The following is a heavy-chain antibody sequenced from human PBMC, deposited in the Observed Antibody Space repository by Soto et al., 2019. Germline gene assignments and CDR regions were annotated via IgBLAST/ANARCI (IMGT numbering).Heavy chain of an antibody. CDR2: ISTDGSIT. V-gene: IGHV3-74*01. CDR3: ARNIDGVDY. CDR1: GFTFSTYW. Sequence: EVQLVESGGGLVQPGGSLRLSCAASGFTFSTYWMHWLRQVPGKGLMWVSRISTDGSITAYADSVKGRFTVSRDNAKNTQYLQMNSLRADDTAVYYCARNIDGVDYWGQGTLVTVSS. J-gene: IGHJ4*02.